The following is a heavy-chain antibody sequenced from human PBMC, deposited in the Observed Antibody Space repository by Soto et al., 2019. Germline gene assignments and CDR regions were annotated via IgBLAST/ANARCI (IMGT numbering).Heavy chain of an antibody. V-gene: IGHV2-5*02. CDR3: AHRRGSRVLRFLEWLLYKKIYNWFDP. Sequence: SGPTLVNPTQTLTLTCTFSGFSLSTSGVGVGWIRQPPGKALEWLALIYWDDDKRYSPSLKSRLTITKDTSKNQVVLTMTNMDPVDTATYYCAHRRGSRVLRFLEWLLYKKIYNWFDPWGQGTLVTVSS. CDR2: IYWDDDK. CDR1: GFSLSTSGVG. D-gene: IGHD3-3*01. J-gene: IGHJ5*02.